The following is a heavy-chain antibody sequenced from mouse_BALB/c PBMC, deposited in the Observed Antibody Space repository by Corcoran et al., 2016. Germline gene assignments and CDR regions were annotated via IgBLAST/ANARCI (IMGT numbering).Heavy chain of an antibody. J-gene: IGHJ2*01. Sequence: DVQLQESGPGLVKPSQSLSLTCSVTGYSITSGYYWNWIRQFPGNKLEWMGYISYDGNNNYNPSLKNRISITRDTSKNQFFLKLNSVTTEDTATYYCARGPYYFDYWGEGTTLTVSS. CDR2: ISYDGNN. CDR1: GYSITSGYY. V-gene: IGHV3-6*02. CDR3: ARGPYYFDY.